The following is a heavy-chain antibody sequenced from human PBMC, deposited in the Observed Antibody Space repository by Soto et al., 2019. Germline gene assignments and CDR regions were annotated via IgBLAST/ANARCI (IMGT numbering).Heavy chain of an antibody. CDR2: IYPGDSDT. V-gene: IGHV5-51*01. CDR1: GYSFTSYL. Sequence: GESLKISFKGSGYSFTSYLICWVRQMPVKGLAWMGIIYPGDSDTRYSPSFQGQVTISADKSISTAYLQWSSRKASDTAMYYCARLYSDSSGYDAFDSFGKGRRLTV. J-gene: IGHJ3*02. D-gene: IGHD3-22*01. CDR3: ARLYSDSSGYDAFDS.